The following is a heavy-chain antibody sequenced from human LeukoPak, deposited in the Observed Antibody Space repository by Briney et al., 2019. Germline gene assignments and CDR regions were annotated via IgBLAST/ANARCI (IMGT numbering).Heavy chain of an antibody. CDR3: ARHGGAAAGDFDY. CDR2: IYTSGST. Sequence: PSETLSLTCTVSGGSISSYYWSWIRQPPGKGLEWIGYIYTSGSTNYNPSLKSRVTISVDTSKNQFSPKLSSVTAADTAVYYCARHGGAAAGDFDYWGQGTLVTVSS. V-gene: IGHV4-4*09. J-gene: IGHJ4*02. D-gene: IGHD6-13*01. CDR1: GGSISSYY.